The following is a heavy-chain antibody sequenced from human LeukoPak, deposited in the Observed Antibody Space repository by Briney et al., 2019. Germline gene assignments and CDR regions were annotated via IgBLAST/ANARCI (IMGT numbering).Heavy chain of an antibody. D-gene: IGHD5-24*01. CDR3: ARGRESHYYYGMDV. V-gene: IGHV1-2*06. J-gene: IGHJ6*02. CDR1: GYTFTGYY. Sequence: ASVKVSCKASGYTFTGYYMHWVRQAPGQGLEWMGRINPNSGGTNYAQKFQGRVTMTRDTSISTAYMELSRLRSEDTAVYYCARGRESHYYYGMDVWGQGTTVTVSS. CDR2: INPNSGGT.